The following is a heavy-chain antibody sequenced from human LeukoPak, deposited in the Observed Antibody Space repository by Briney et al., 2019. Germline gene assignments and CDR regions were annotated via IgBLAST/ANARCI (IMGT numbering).Heavy chain of an antibody. D-gene: IGHD2-21*02. CDR2: ISSSGSTI. J-gene: IGHJ4*02. CDR3: AREDCGGDCYPTH. CDR1: GFTFSSYE. V-gene: IGHV3-48*03. Sequence: GGSLRLSCAASGFTFSSYEMNWVRQAPGKGLEWVSYISSSGSTIYYADSVKGRFTISRDNSKNTLYLQMNSLRAEDTAVYYCAREDCGGDCYPTHWGQGTLVTVSS.